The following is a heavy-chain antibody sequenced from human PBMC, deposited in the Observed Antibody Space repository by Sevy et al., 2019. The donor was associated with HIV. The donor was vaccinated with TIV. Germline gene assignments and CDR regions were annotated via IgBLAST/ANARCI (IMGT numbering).Heavy chain of an antibody. Sequence: SETLSLTCTVSGGSITSLYWNWIRQPPGKGLEWIANIYYNGHINYNPSRKSRVTLSLDTSKNQFSLRLSSGTAADTAMYYCAGENAWGRGYSWGQGTLVTVSS. CDR1: GGSITSLY. J-gene: IGHJ4*02. D-gene: IGHD1-26*01. CDR2: IYYNGHI. CDR3: AGENAWGRGYS. V-gene: IGHV4-59*08.